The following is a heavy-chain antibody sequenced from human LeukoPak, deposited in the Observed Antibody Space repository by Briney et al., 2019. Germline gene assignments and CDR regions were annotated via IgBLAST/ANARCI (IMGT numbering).Heavy chain of an antibody. V-gene: IGHV3-21*01. D-gene: IGHD3-22*01. CDR1: DFTSSSYT. CDR3: ARDYDSSGYFDY. CDR2: ISSSNNYI. Sequence: PGGSLRLSCAASDFTSSSYTMNWVRQAPGKGLEWVSSISSSNNYIYYADSVKGRFTISRDNAKNSLYLQMNSLRAEDTAIYYCARDYDSSGYFDYWGQGTLVTVSS. J-gene: IGHJ4*02.